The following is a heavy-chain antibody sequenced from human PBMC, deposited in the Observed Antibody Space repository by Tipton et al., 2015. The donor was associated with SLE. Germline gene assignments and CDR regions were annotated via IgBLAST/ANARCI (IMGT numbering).Heavy chain of an antibody. CDR3: ARQDSGFPYHFDH. D-gene: IGHD3-10*01. Sequence: TLSLTCAVYGGSFSGYYWSWIRQPPGKGLEWIGEINHSGSTNYNPSLKSRVTISVGTSKNQFSLKLSSVTAADTAVHYCARQDSGFPYHFDHWGQGTLVTVSS. J-gene: IGHJ4*02. CDR1: GGSFSGYY. V-gene: IGHV4-34*01. CDR2: INHSGST.